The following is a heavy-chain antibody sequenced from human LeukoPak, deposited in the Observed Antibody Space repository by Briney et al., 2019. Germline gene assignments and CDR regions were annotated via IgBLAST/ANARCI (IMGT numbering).Heavy chain of an antibody. CDR2: ISGGGVST. CDR1: GFTFSSYA. D-gene: IGHD3-10*01. CDR3: ARRGFTMVRGADYYYYYGMDV. J-gene: IGHJ6*02. V-gene: IGHV3-23*01. Sequence: GGSLRLSCAASGFTFSSYAMSWVRQAPGKGLEWVSTISGGGVSTYYADSVMGRFTISRDNSKNTLYVQMNSLRAEDTAVCYCARRGFTMVRGADYYYYYGMDVWGQGTTVTVSS.